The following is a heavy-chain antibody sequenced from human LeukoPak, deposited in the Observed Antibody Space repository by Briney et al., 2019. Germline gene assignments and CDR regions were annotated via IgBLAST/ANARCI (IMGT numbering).Heavy chain of an antibody. CDR2: IRYDGSNK. D-gene: IGHD1-1*01. V-gene: IGHV3-30*02. Sequence: AGGSLRLSCAASGFTFSSYGMHWVRQAPGKGLEWVAFIRYDGSNKYYADSVKGRFTISRDNSKNTLYLQMNSLRAEDTAVYYCARTKTTYNWNDRNYYYYYMDVWGKGTTVTVSS. J-gene: IGHJ6*03. CDR1: GFTFSSYG. CDR3: ARTKTTYNWNDRNYYYYYMDV.